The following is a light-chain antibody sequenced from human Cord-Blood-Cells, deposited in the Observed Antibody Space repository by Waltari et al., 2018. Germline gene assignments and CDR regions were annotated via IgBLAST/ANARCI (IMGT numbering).Light chain of an antibody. J-gene: IGKJ1*01. Sequence: DIVMTQSPDSLAVSLGERATINCKFSQSVLYSSNNKNYLAWYQQKPGQPPKLLIYWASTRESGVPDRFSGSGSGTDFTLTISSLQAEDVAVYYCQQYYSTPRTFGQGNKVEIK. CDR2: WAS. CDR3: QQYYSTPRT. CDR1: QSVLYSSNNKNY. V-gene: IGKV4-1*01.